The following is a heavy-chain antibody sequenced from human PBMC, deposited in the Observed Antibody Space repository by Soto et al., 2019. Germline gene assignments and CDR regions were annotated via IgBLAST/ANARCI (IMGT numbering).Heavy chain of an antibody. V-gene: IGHV1-2*04. Sequence: ASVKVSFKASGYTFTGYYMHWVRQAPGQGLEWMGWINPNSGGTNYAQKYQGWVTMTRDTSISTAYMELSRLRSDDTAEYYCASSPFYFWSGYYTGFASSYFDYWGQGTLVTVSS. CDR2: INPNSGGT. D-gene: IGHD3-3*01. CDR1: GYTFTGYY. CDR3: ASSPFYFWSGYYTGFASSYFDY. J-gene: IGHJ4*02.